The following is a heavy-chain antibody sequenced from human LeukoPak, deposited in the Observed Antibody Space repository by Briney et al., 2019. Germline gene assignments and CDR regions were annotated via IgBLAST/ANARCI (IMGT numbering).Heavy chain of an antibody. D-gene: IGHD1-26*01. CDR3: ARVGIVGATTGFDY. J-gene: IGHJ4*02. V-gene: IGHV3-30*03. CDR2: ISYDGSNK. CDR1: GFTFSSYG. Sequence: ERSLRLSCAASGFTFSSYGMHWVRQAPGKGLEWVAVISYDGSNKYYADSVKGRFTISRDNSKNTLYLQMNSLRAEDTAVYYCARVGIVGATTGFDYWGQGTLVTVSS.